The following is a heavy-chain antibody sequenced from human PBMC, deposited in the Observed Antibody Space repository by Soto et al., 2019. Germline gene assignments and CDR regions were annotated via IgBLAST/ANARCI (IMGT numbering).Heavy chain of an antibody. D-gene: IGHD5-12*01. CDR2: IGRVSSHI. Sequence: EVQLVESGGGLVRPGGSLRLSCAASGFTFSSYSINWVRQAPGKGLEWVSSIGRVSSHIYYADSVKGRFTVSRDNAKNSLYLQMNNLRVEDTAVYYCARDVYTGYDSYYYYYMDVWGKVTTVTVSS. V-gene: IGHV3-21*01. CDR3: ARDVYTGYDSYYYYYMDV. CDR1: GFTFSSYS. J-gene: IGHJ6*03.